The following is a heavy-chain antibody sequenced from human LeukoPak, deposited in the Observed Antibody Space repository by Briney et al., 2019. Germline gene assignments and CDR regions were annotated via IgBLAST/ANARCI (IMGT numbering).Heavy chain of an antibody. CDR2: IDSSGTII. J-gene: IGHJ4*02. V-gene: IGHV3-48*04. CDR3: AKDFTVGVAGTVYLDY. D-gene: IGHD6-19*01. Sequence: PGESLTLSCAASGFSVSTFWMNWLRQAPGKGLEWLSYIDSSGTIIHYADSVKGRFTISRDNAKNSLYLQMDTLRAEDTALYYCAKDFTVGVAGTVYLDYWGQGTLVTVSS. CDR1: GFSVSTFW.